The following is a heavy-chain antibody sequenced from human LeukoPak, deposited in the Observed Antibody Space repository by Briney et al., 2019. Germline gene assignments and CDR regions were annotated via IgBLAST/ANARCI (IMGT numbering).Heavy chain of an antibody. CDR2: IKQDGSEK. Sequence: GGSLRLSCAASGFTFSSYWMSWVRQAPGKGLEWVANIKQDGSEKYYVDSMKGRFTISRDNAKNSLYLQMNSLRAEDTAVYYCARDPYYYDSSGYSPWGQGTLVTVSS. D-gene: IGHD3-22*01. J-gene: IGHJ4*02. CDR3: ARDPYYYDSSGYSP. CDR1: GFTFSSYW. V-gene: IGHV3-7*03.